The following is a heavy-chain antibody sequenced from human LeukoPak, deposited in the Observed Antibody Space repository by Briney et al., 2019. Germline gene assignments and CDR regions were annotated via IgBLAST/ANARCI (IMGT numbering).Heavy chain of an antibody. CDR1: GFTVSSNY. Sequence: GGSLRLSCAASGFTVSSNYMSWVRQAPGKGLEWVSDIFVGGSTHYADSVKGRFTISRDNSKNTMYLQMNSLRAEDTAVYYCARDGAYCGGDCYSDYWGQGTLVTVSS. CDR3: ARDGAYCGGDCYSDY. D-gene: IGHD2-21*02. V-gene: IGHV3-53*01. CDR2: IFVGGST. J-gene: IGHJ4*02.